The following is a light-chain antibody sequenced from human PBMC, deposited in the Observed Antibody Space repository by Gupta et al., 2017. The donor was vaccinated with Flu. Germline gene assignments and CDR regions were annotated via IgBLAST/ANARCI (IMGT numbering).Light chain of an antibody. Sequence: QSALTQPASVSGSPGQSIAISCTGTSSDIGGYDYVSWYQQHPGNAPKLMLFEVSRRPAGISDRFSGSRSGNTASLTISGLLAEDEAFYYCSSYTNANTVAVFGGGTKVTVL. CDR3: SSYTNANTVAV. CDR2: EVS. CDR1: SSDIGGYDY. V-gene: IGLV2-14*01. J-gene: IGLJ2*01.